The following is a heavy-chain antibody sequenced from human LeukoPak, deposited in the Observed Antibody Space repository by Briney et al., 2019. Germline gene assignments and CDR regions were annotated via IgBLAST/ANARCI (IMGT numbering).Heavy chain of an antibody. V-gene: IGHV4-59*08. CDR2: IYYSGST. Sequence: SETLSLTCTVSGGPISSYYWSWIRQPPGKGLEWIGYIYYSGSTSYNPSLKSRVTMSVDTSKNQFSLKLSSVTAADTAVYYCARFTYDDYSNSYYIDYWGQGTLVTVSS. J-gene: IGHJ4*02. CDR3: ARFTYDDYSNSYYIDY. CDR1: GGPISSYY. D-gene: IGHD4-11*01.